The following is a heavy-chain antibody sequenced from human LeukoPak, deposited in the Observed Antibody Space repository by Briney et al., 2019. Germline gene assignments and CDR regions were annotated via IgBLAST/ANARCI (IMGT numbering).Heavy chain of an antibody. J-gene: IGHJ3*02. CDR2: FYYSGSS. CDR3: ARGVIVASDAFDI. D-gene: IGHD3-22*01. V-gene: IGHV4-30-4*08. CDR1: GGSISSGDYY. Sequence: PSETLSLTCTVSGGSISSGDYYWSWIRQPPEEGLEWIGYFYYSGSSYYNPSLKSRVTISVDTSKNQFSLKLSPVTAADTAVYYCARGVIVASDAFDIWGQGTMVTVSS.